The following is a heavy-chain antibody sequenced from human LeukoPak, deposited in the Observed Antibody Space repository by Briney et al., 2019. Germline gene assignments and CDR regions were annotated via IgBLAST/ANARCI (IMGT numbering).Heavy chain of an antibody. CDR2: IDVGGST. J-gene: IGHJ4*02. Sequence: GGSLRLSCAASGFTFSSYAMSWVRQAPGKGLEWVSTIDVGGSTHYADSVKGRFTISRDNSKSTLFLQMNSLRAEDTAVYYCAKDVGSSPFFDYWGQGTLVTASS. CDR1: GFTFSSYA. D-gene: IGHD6-13*01. CDR3: AKDVGSSPFFDY. V-gene: IGHV3-23*01.